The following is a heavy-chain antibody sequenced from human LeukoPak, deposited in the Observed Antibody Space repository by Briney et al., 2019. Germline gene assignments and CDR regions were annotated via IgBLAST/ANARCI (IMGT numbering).Heavy chain of an antibody. CDR2: VYYIGTT. V-gene: IGHV4-61*01. Sequence: SETLSLTCTVSGGSVSSPNSYWSWIRQPPGKGLEWIGNVYYIGTTSYNSSLKSRVTISVDTSQNQFSLEVTSMTAADTAVYYCARNTSSSPWFDHWGQGTLVTVSS. CDR1: GGSVSSPNSY. D-gene: IGHD6-6*01. CDR3: ARNTSSSPWFDH. J-gene: IGHJ5*02.